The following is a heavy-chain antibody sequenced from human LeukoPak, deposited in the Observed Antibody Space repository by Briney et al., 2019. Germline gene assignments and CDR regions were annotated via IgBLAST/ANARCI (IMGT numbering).Heavy chain of an antibody. D-gene: IGHD1-26*01. J-gene: IGHJ5*02. Sequence: PSETLSLTCAVYGGSFSGYYWSWIRQPPGKGLEWIGEINHSGSTNYNPSLKSRVTISVDTSKNQFSLKLSSVTAADTAVYYCARFPVGVGFDPWGQGTLVTVSS. CDR1: GGSFSGYY. CDR3: ARFPVGVGFDP. V-gene: IGHV4-34*01. CDR2: INHSGST.